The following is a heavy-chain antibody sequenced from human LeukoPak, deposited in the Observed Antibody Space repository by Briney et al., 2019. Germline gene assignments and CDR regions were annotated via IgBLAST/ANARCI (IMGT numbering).Heavy chain of an antibody. D-gene: IGHD1-20*01. Sequence: ASVKVSCKASGYTFTSYDINWVRQATGQGLEWMGWMNPNSGNTGYAQKFQGRVTMTRNTSISTAYMELSSLRAEDTAVYYCARAAVRYNWNANWFDPWGQGTLVTVSS. CDR3: ARAAVRYNWNANWFDP. CDR1: GYTFTSYD. V-gene: IGHV1-8*01. J-gene: IGHJ5*02. CDR2: MNPNSGNT.